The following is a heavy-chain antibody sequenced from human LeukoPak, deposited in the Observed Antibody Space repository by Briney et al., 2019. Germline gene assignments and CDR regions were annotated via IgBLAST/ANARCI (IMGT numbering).Heavy chain of an antibody. CDR2: ISSHGNNK. CDR3: ARDGLHDIVLVPAAIIDY. J-gene: IGHJ4*02. Sequence: GGSLRLSCAASGFIFSSYAMHWVRQAPGKGLEWVAVISSHGNNKYYTDSVKGRFTISRDNSKNTLYLQINSLRAEDTAVYYCARDGLHDIVLVPAAIIDYWGQGALVTVSS. V-gene: IGHV3-30*04. CDR1: GFIFSSYA. D-gene: IGHD2-2*02.